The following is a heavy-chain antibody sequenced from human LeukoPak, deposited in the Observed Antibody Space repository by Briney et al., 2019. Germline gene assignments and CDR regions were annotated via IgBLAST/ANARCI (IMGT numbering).Heavy chain of an antibody. Sequence: GGSLRLSCAASGFTFSSYSMNWVRQAPGKGLEWVSSISSSSSYIYYADSVKGRFTISRDNSKNTLYLQMNSLRAEDTAVYYCAKGIPVAGTLDYWGQGTLVTVSS. J-gene: IGHJ4*02. CDR2: ISSSSSYI. D-gene: IGHD6-19*01. CDR3: AKGIPVAGTLDY. CDR1: GFTFSSYS. V-gene: IGHV3-21*04.